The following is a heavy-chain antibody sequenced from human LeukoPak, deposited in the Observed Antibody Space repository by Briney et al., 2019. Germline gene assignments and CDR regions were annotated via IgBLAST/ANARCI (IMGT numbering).Heavy chain of an antibody. CDR3: ARAYCGGDCYSTYYYYGMDV. CDR1: GFTFSRHA. Sequence: QPGGSLRLSCAASGFTFSRHAMHWVRQAPGKGLEWEAVISYDGTNKYYVDSVKGRFTISRDNSKNTLYLQMNSLRAEDTAVYYCARAYCGGDCYSTYYYYGMDVWGQGTTVTVSS. D-gene: IGHD2-21*02. CDR2: ISYDGTNK. J-gene: IGHJ6*02. V-gene: IGHV3-30-3*01.